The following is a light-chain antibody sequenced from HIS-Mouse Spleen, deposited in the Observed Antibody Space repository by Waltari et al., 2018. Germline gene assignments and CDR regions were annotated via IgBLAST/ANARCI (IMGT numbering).Light chain of an antibody. J-gene: IGLJ1*01. CDR2: DVS. CDR1: SSDVGGYNY. V-gene: IGLV2-14*03. CDR3: SSYTSSSTYV. Sequence: QSALTQPASVSGSPGQSITISCTGTSSDVGGYNYVSWYQQHPGKAPKLMIYDVSNRPSGGSNRFSGSKSGNTASLTISGLQAEDEADYYCSSYTSSSTYVFGTGTKVTVL.